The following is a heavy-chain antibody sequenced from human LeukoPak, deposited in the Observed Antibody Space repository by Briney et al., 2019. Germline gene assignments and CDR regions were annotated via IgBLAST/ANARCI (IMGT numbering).Heavy chain of an antibody. CDR1: GSTFSIAR. J-gene: IGHJ4*02. V-gene: IGHV3-15*01. CDR2: IKKKTDGATT. CDR3: TWSGLKIES. D-gene: IGHD3-3*01. Sequence: GGSLRLSSAASGSTFSIARMSSVRPAPGKGLEWLGQIKKKTDGATTSYAAPVKGRFTISRDDSKNTLFLQMNSLKTEDTALYYCTWSGLKIESWGQGTLVTVSS.